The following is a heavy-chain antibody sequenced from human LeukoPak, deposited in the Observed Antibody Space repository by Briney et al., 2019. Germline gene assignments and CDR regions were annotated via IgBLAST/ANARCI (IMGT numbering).Heavy chain of an antibody. CDR2: INHSGST. D-gene: IGHD6-6*01. CDR3: ARRRWSSSSVIGY. V-gene: IGHV4-34*01. J-gene: IGHJ4*02. Sequence: SETLSLTCGVNGGSLSGYYWIWIRQTPTQELEWIGEINHSGSTNYNPCLKSRVTISVDTAKNQCYLSLTSLTAADTAVYYCARRRWSSSSVIGYWGRGTRVTVSP. CDR1: GGSLSGYY.